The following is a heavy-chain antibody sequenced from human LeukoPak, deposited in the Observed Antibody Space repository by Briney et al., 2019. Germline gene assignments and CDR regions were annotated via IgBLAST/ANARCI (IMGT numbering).Heavy chain of an antibody. CDR2: INPNSGGT. CDR1: GYTFTGYY. D-gene: IGHD3-10*01. Sequence: GASVKVSCKASGYTFTGYYMHWVRQAPGQGLEWMGWINPNSGGTNYAQKFQGRVTITADESTSTAYMELSSLRSEDTAVYYCARIVDSGSYYKGRIGEAWFDPWGQGTLVTVSS. V-gene: IGHV1-2*02. CDR3: ARIVDSGSYYKGRIGEAWFDP. J-gene: IGHJ5*02.